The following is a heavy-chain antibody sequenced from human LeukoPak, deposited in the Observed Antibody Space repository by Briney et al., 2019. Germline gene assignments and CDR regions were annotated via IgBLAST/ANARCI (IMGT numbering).Heavy chain of an antibody. V-gene: IGHV3-23*01. D-gene: IGHD3-3*01. CDR1: GFTFSSYA. Sequence: GGSLRLSRAASGFTFSSYAMSWVRQAPGKGLEWVSAISGSGGSTYYADSVKGRFTISRDNSKNALYLQMNSLRAEDTAVYYCAKDRIFGVVIDYYFDYWGQGTLVTVSS. J-gene: IGHJ4*02. CDR3: AKDRIFGVVIDYYFDY. CDR2: ISGSGGST.